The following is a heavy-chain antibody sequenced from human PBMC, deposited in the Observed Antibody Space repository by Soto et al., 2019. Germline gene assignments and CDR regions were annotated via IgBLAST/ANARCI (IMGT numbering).Heavy chain of an antibody. J-gene: IGHJ4*02. Sequence: SETLSLTCTVSGGSISSYYWSWIRQPPGKGLEWIGYIYYSGSTNYNPSLKSRVTISVDTSKNQFSLKLSSVTAADTAVYYCARVSKFYYDSSGYPPYFDYWGQGTLGTVSS. CDR3: ARVSKFYYDSSGYPPYFDY. V-gene: IGHV4-59*01. D-gene: IGHD3-22*01. CDR2: IYYSGST. CDR1: GGSISSYY.